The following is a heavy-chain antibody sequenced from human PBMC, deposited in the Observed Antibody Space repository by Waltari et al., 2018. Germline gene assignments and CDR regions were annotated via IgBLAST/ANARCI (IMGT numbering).Heavy chain of an antibody. CDR3: ARYFCSGGSCYIGGWFDP. CDR1: GYTFTSYD. V-gene: IGHV1-8*01. CDR2: MNPNSGKT. Sequence: QVQLVQSGAEVKKPGASVKVSCKASGYTFTSYDINWVRQATGQGLEWMGWMNPNSGKTGYAQKFQGRVTMTRNTSISTAYMELSSLRSEDTAVYYCARYFCSGGSCYIGGWFDPWGQGTLVTVSS. J-gene: IGHJ5*02. D-gene: IGHD2-15*01.